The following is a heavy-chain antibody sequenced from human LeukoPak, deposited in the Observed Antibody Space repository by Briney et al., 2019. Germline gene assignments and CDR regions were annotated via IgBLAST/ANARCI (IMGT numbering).Heavy chain of an antibody. D-gene: IGHD2-2*01. J-gene: IGHJ5*02. CDR3: ARRLTQYDCSDP. Sequence: SQTLSLTCAISGDSVSSNSAAWNWIRQSPSRGLEWLGRTYYRSKWYNDYAVSVRGRITVNPDTSKNQFSLHLNSVTPEDTAVYYCARRLTQYDCSDPWGQGILVTVSS. CDR2: TYYRSKWYN. CDR1: GDSVSSNSAA. V-gene: IGHV6-1*01.